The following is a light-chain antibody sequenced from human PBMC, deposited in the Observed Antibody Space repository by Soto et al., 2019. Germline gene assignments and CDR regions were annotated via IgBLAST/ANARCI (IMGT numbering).Light chain of an antibody. CDR3: QQCDSSPRT. Sequence: DIQMTQSPSTLSAGVGDRVTITCRASQRISTYLNWYQQKPGKAPTLLIYAASSLQSGVPSRFSGGGSGTDFTLTINTLQPEDFATYFCQQCDSSPRTCGQGTKVDI. V-gene: IGKV1-39*01. J-gene: IGKJ1*01. CDR1: QRISTY. CDR2: AAS.